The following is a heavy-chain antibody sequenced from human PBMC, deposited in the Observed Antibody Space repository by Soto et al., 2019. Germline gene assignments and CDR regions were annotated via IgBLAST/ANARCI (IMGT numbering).Heavy chain of an antibody. V-gene: IGHV1-2*04. Sequence: ASVKVSCKASGYTFTGYYMHWVRQAPGQGLEWMGWINPNSGGTNYAQKFQGWVTMTRDTSISTAYMELSRLGSDDTAVYYCARGRRIAVASKNWFDPWGQGTLVTVSS. D-gene: IGHD6-19*01. J-gene: IGHJ5*02. CDR2: INPNSGGT. CDR3: ARGRRIAVASKNWFDP. CDR1: GYTFTGYY.